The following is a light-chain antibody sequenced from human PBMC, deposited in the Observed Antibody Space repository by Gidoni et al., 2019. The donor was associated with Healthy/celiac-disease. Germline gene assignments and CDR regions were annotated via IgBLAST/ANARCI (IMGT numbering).Light chain of an antibody. V-gene: IGKV3-11*01. CDR3: QQRSNWPS. Sequence: EIVLTQSPATLSVSPGERATLSCSTSQSVSSYLAWYQQKPGQAPMLLIYDASNRATGIPARFSGSGSGTDFTLTISSLEPEDFAVYYCQQRSNWPSFGQGTKLEI. J-gene: IGKJ2*01. CDR2: DAS. CDR1: QSVSSY.